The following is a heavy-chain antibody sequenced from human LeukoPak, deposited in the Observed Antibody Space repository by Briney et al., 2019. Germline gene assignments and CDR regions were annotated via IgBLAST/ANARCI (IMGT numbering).Heavy chain of an antibody. J-gene: IGHJ3*02. Sequence: AGGSLRLSCAAAGFTFSSYTMHWVRQAPGKGLEWVAVIRYDGSNKYYADSVKGRFTISRDNSKNTLYLQMNSLRAEDTAVYYCAKDPRITMIVVVTRRGAFDIWGQGTMVTVSS. CDR1: GFTFSSYT. CDR3: AKDPRITMIVVVTRRGAFDI. CDR2: IRYDGSNK. V-gene: IGHV3-30*02. D-gene: IGHD3-22*01.